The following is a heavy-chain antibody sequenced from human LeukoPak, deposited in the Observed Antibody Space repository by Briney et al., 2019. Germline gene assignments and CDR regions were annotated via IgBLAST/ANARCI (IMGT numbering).Heavy chain of an antibody. V-gene: IGHV3-74*01. CDR1: GFTFSLYW. J-gene: IGHJ4*02. CDR2: INSDGSST. Sequence: GGSLRLSCAASGFTFSLYWMHWVRQAPGKGLVWVSRINSDGSSTYFADSVKGRFTISRDSSKNTVYLQMNSLRTEDTAVYFCARDSPAHYSDFWGQGILVTVSS. CDR3: ARDSPAHYSDF.